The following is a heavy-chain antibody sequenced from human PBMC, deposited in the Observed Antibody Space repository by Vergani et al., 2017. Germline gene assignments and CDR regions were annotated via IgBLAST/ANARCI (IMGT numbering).Heavy chain of an antibody. CDR2: IIPILGIA. D-gene: IGHD1/OR15-1a*01. J-gene: IGHJ6*02. Sequence: QVQLVQSGAEVKKPGASVKVSCKASGYTFTSYDINWVRQATGQGLEWMGRIIPILGIANYAQKFQGRVTITADKSTSTAYMELSSLRSEDTAVYYGARITGTNYGPRYYYYYGIDVWGQGTTVTVSS. V-gene: IGHV1-69*09. CDR3: ARITGTNYGPRYYYYYGIDV. CDR1: GYTFTSYD.